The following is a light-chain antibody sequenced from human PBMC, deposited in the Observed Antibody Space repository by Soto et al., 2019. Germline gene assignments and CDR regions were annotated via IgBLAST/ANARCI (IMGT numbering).Light chain of an antibody. CDR2: DGS. J-gene: IGKJ5*01. V-gene: IGKV3-15*01. Sequence: EIVMTQYPATVYLSHGERATLSCRASQSVRSNLAWYQHKPGQAPRLLIYDGSTRALGIPARFSGSESGTEFTLTISSLQSEDFAVYFCQQYDDWPITFGQGTRMEIK. CDR3: QQYDDWPIT. CDR1: QSVRSN.